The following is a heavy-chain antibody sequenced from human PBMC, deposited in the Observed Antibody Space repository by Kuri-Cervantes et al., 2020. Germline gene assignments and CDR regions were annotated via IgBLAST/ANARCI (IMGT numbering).Heavy chain of an antibody. CDR3: AREGRDYYYYYYMDV. Sequence: ESLKISCSFSGDSISSSYWSWIRQPAGKGLEYIGRIYTSGSTNYKPSLRSRVTISVDTSKNQFSLKLSSVTAADTAVYYCAREGRDYYYYYYMDVWGKGTTVTVSS. CDR2: IYTSGST. D-gene: IGHD2-15*01. CDR1: GDSISSSY. J-gene: IGHJ6*03. V-gene: IGHV4-4*07.